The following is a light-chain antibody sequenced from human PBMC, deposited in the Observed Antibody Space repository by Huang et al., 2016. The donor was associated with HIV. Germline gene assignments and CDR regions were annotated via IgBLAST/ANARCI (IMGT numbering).Light chain of an antibody. J-gene: IGKJ4*01. V-gene: IGKV3-15*01. CDR1: QSVYLN. CDR2: GAS. CDR3: QQYNNWPPLT. Sequence: EIVMTQSPATLSVSPGERATLSGRASQSVYLNLAWYQHKPGHAPRLLIYGASTRAAGIPARFSGSWSGTEFTLTISSLQSEDFAGYYCQQYNNWPPLTFGGGTKVEIK.